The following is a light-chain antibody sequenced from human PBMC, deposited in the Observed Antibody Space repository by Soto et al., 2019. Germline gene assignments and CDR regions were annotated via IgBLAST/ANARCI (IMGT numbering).Light chain of an antibody. J-gene: IGKJ5*01. CDR3: QQANSFPIT. V-gene: IGKV1-12*01. CDR2: AAS. CDR1: QDIRSW. Sequence: DIQLTQSPSSVSASIGDRVTITCWASQDIRSWLAWYQQKAGKAPKLVISAASTLQRGVPSRFSGSGFGTNFTPAITSLQPEDFATYYCQQANSFPITFGQGTRLDIK.